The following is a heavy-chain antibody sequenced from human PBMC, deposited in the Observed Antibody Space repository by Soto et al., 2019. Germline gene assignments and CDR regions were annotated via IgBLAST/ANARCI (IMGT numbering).Heavy chain of an antibody. D-gene: IGHD3-22*01. J-gene: IGHJ4*02. CDR3: ARGYYYDSRKCLDY. V-gene: IGHV3-33*01. CDR1: GFTFSSYG. CDR2: IWYDGSNK. Sequence: QVQLVESGGGVVQPGRSLRLSCAASGFTFSSYGMHWVRQAPGKGLEWVAVIWYDGSNKYYADSVKGRFTISRDNSKNTLDLQMNSLRAEDTAVYYCARGYYYDSRKCLDYWGQGTLVTVSS.